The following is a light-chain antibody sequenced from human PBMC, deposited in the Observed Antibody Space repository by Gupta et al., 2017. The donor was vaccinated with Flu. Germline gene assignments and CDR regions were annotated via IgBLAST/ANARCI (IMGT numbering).Light chain of an antibody. Sequence: QPVVTQARSSSVLPGATVTIPCGFKSGSVSSTHRPSWYQQTPGQAPRTLLYSINSRSSGVPDRFSGTILGNKAALTITGAQADDEGDYYCSLHKGNGILAFGGGTKLTV. J-gene: IGLJ2*01. CDR1: SGSVSSTHR. CDR2: SIN. CDR3: SLHKGNGILA. V-gene: IGLV8-61*01.